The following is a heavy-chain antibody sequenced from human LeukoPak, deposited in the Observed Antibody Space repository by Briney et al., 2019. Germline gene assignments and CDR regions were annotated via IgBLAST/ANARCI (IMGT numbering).Heavy chain of an antibody. V-gene: IGHV3-7*01. Sequence: GGSLRLSCAASGFTFSSYWMTWARQAPGKGLEWVATIKQDGSEKYCVDSVKGRLTISRDNAKNSLYLQMNSLRAEDTAVYYCARVFSYDLKFWGQGTLVTVSS. CDR1: GFTFSSYW. CDR2: IKQDGSEK. J-gene: IGHJ4*02. D-gene: IGHD5-18*01. CDR3: ARVFSYDLKF.